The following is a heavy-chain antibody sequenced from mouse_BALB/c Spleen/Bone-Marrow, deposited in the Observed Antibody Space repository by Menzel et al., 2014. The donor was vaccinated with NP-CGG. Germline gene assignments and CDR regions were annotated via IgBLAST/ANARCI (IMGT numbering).Heavy chain of an antibody. CDR3: ASYYGSTWYFDV. Sequence: VQLQQSGPELVKPGASMKISCKASGYSFTGYTMNWVKQSHGKNLEWIGLINPYNGGTTYNQYFKGKATLTVDRSSSXAYMELLSLTSEDSAVYYCASYYGSTWYFDVWGAGTTVTVSS. CDR2: INPYNGGT. J-gene: IGHJ1*01. V-gene: IGHV1-18*01. CDR1: GYSFTGYT. D-gene: IGHD1-1*01.